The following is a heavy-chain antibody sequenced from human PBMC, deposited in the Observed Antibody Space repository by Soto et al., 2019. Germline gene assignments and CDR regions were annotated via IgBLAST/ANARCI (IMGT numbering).Heavy chain of an antibody. J-gene: IGHJ6*02. CDR3: ERDLWGYCGTDCYPLDV. V-gene: IGHV4-59*01. CDR1: GGSISGYY. Sequence: PSETLSLTCTVSGGSISGYYWSWIRQPPGKGLEWIGYMYNTGSTVYNPSFKSRVIISVDTSKNQFSLKLNSVTAADTAVYYCERDLWGYCGTDCYPLDVWGQGTTVTVSS. D-gene: IGHD2-21*02. CDR2: MYNTGST.